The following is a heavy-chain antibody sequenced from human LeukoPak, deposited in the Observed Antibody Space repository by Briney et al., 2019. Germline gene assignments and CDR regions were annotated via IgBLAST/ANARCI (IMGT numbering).Heavy chain of an antibody. CDR2: IYYSGST. V-gene: IGHV4-59*01. D-gene: IGHD6-19*01. J-gene: IGHJ4*02. CDR1: GGSINSYY. Sequence: SETLSLTCIVSGGSINSYYWSWIRQPPGKGLEWIGYIYYSGSTSYNPSLKSRVTISVDTSRNQFSLKLTSVTAADTAVYYCARAPNTTGWYWFDFWGRGTLVTVSS. CDR3: ARAPNTTGWYWFDF.